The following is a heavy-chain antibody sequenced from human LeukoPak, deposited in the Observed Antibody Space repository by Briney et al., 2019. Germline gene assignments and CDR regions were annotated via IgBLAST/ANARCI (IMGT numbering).Heavy chain of an antibody. CDR2: IYYSGST. J-gene: IGHJ4*02. Sequence: SETLSLTCTVSGGSISSSSYYWGWIRQPPGKGLEWIGSIYYSGSTYYNPSLKSRVTISVDTSKDQFSLKLSSVTAADTAVYYCARDNLRNRNLDYWGQGTLVTVSS. V-gene: IGHV4-39*07. CDR1: GGSISSSSYY. D-gene: IGHD1-14*01. CDR3: ARDNLRNRNLDY.